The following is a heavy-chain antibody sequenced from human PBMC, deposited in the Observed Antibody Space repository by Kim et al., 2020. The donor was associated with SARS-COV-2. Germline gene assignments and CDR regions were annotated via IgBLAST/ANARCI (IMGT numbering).Heavy chain of an antibody. CDR3: ARRAVTTGDAFDI. Sequence: SETLSLTCAVSGGSISSGGYSWSWIRQPPGKGLEWIGYIYHSGSTYYNPSLKSRVTISVDRSKNQFSLKLSSVTAADTAVYYCARRAVTTGDAFDIWGQGTMVTVSS. V-gene: IGHV4-30-2*01. J-gene: IGHJ3*02. CDR2: IYHSGST. CDR1: GGSISSGGYS. D-gene: IGHD4-17*01.